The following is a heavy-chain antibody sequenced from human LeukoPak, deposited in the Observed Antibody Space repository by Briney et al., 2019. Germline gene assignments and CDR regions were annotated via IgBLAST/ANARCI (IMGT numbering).Heavy chain of an antibody. CDR1: GFMLSTHG. J-gene: IGHJ4*02. CDR3: ARDLSYGSLDF. V-gene: IGHV3-33*01. D-gene: IGHD1-26*01. CDR2: MWHDGTRE. Sequence: GGSLRLSCAASGFMLSTHGMHWVRQGLGRGLEGVAGMWHDGTREDYADSVKGRFTISRDLSKNTLNLQMNSLRVDDTAMFYCARDLSYGSLDFRGQGTLVTVSS.